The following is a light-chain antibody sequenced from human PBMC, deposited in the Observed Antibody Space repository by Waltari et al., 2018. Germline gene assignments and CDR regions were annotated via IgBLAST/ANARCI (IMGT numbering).Light chain of an antibody. CDR2: RSD. CDR3: ASWDDSLNGHWV. Sequence: QSVLTPPPSASGTPGQRVTISCSGRASNIGGNLVNWYQQLPGTAPKLLIDRSDQRPSGVPDRFSGSKSGTSASLAISGLQSEDEADYYCASWDDSLNGHWVFGGGTKVTVL. J-gene: IGLJ3*02. V-gene: IGLV1-44*01. CDR1: ASNIGGNL.